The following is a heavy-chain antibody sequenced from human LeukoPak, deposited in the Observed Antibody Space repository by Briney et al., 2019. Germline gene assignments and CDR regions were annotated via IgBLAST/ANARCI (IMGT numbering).Heavy chain of an antibody. V-gene: IGHV3-74*01. CDR2: MSSDSTRS. CDR3: AAGPSSNGHQLPY. Sequence: GGSLRLSCEASGFTFSGYWMHWVRQAPGKGLVWVSRMSSDSTRSSHADSVKGRITISRDNAKKMVYLQMNSLRVEDSAVYYCAAGPSSNGHQLPYWGQGTLVTVSS. D-gene: IGHD4-11*01. J-gene: IGHJ4*02. CDR1: GFTFSGYW.